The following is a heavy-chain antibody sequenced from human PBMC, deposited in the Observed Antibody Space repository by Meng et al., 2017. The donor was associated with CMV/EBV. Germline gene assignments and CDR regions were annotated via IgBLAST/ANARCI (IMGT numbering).Heavy chain of an antibody. CDR1: ITCSGYS. D-gene: IGHD1-26*01. V-gene: IGHV3-21*01. Sequence: ITCSGYSINWVRQAPGKGLEWVSSISSSSSYIYYAGSVKGRFTISRDNAKNSLYLQMNSLRAEDTAVYYCARVRKWELLHRGYFDYWGQGTLVTVSS. CDR2: ISSSSSYI. J-gene: IGHJ4*02. CDR3: ARVRKWELLHRGYFDY.